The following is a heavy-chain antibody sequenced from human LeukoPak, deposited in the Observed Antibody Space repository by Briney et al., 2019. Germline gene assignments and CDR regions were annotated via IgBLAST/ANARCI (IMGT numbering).Heavy chain of an antibody. CDR1: GGSFSGYY. J-gene: IGHJ4*02. D-gene: IGHD6-13*01. CDR3: ARGPRRPAAAPEY. Sequence: SETLSLTCAVYGGSFSGYYWSWIRQPPGKGLEWIGEINHSGSTNYNPPLKSRVTIAVDTSKNQFSLKVSSVTAADTAVYRCARGPRRPAAAPEYWGQGTLVTVSS. CDR2: INHSGST. V-gene: IGHV4-34*01.